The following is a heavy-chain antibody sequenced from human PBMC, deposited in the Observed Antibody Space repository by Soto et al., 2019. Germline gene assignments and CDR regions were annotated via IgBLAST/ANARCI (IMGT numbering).Heavy chain of an antibody. D-gene: IGHD6-13*01. J-gene: IGHJ5*02. Sequence: SVEFRCKASGYTFTSYGIHWVRQAPGQRLEWMGWINAANGDTKYSPKFQGRVTITRDTSASTAYMELSSLRSEDTAVYYCVRRHVSATGIDWFDPWGQGSLV. V-gene: IGHV1-3*01. CDR1: GYTFTSYG. CDR2: INAANGDT. CDR3: VRRHVSATGIDWFDP.